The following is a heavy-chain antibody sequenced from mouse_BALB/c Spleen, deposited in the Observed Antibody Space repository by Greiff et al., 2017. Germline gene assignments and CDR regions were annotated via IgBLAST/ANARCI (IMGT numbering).Heavy chain of an antibody. CDR3: ARSGRYGHFDY. J-gene: IGHJ2*01. Sequence: DVKLQESGAELVKPGASVKLSCTASGFNIKDTYMHWVKQRPEQGLEWIGRIDPANGNTKYDPKFQGKATITADTSSNTAYLQLSSLTSEDTAVYYCARSGRYGHFDYWGQGTTLTVSS. V-gene: IGHV14-3*02. D-gene: IGHD2-14*01. CDR2: IDPANGNT. CDR1: GFNIKDTY.